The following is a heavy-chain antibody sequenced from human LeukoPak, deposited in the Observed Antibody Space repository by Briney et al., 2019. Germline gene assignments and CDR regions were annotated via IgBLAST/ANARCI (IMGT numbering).Heavy chain of an antibody. CDR2: IKQDGSEK. Sequence: GGSLRLSCAASGFTFSSYWMSWVRQAPGKGLEWVANIKQDGSEKYYVDSVKGRFTISRDNAKNSLYLQVNSLRAEDTAVYYCARDNQLLFDYYYGMDVWGQGTTVTVSS. V-gene: IGHV3-7*01. CDR1: GFTFSSYW. D-gene: IGHD1-1*01. J-gene: IGHJ6*02. CDR3: ARDNQLLFDYYYGMDV.